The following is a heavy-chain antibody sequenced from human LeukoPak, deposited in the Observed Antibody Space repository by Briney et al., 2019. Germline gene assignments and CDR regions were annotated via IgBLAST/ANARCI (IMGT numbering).Heavy chain of an antibody. V-gene: IGHV5-51*01. J-gene: IGHJ6*02. Sequence: GESLKISCKGSGYSFTSYWIGWVRQMPGKGLEWMGIIYPGDSDTRYSPSFQGQVTISADESISTAYLQWSSLKASDTAMYYCASPGDYVAGYYYGMDVWGQGTTVTVSS. CDR3: ASPGDYVAGYYYGMDV. D-gene: IGHD4-17*01. CDR1: GYSFTSYW. CDR2: IYPGDSDT.